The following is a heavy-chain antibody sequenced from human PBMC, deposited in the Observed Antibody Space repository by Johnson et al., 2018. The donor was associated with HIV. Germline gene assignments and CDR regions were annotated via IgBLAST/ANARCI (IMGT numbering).Heavy chain of an antibody. V-gene: IGHV3-53*01. CDR1: GFTVSSNY. D-gene: IGHD3-16*01. Sequence: VRLVESGGGLIQPGGSLRLSCAASGFTVSSNYMTWVRQAPGKGLEWVSVIYSDGSTYYADSVQGRFTVSRDNSQNLLYLQLSSLRAEDTAVYYCAREAVPRGLQSAFGGAFDIWGQGTMVTVSS. CDR2: IYSDGST. CDR3: AREAVPRGLQSAFGGAFDI. J-gene: IGHJ3*02.